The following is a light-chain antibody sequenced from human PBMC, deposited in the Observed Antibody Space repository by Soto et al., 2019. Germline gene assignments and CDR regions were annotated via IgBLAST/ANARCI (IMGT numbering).Light chain of an antibody. Sequence: QSVLTQPPSASGSPGQSVTISCTGTRGDVGGYDYVSWYQQHPGKAPKLMIYEVTKRPLGVPDRFSGSKSGNTASLTVSGLQAEDEADYYCSSYAGSDNPYVFGTGTKVTVL. CDR1: RGDVGGYDY. V-gene: IGLV2-8*01. CDR3: SSYAGSDNPYV. CDR2: EVT. J-gene: IGLJ1*01.